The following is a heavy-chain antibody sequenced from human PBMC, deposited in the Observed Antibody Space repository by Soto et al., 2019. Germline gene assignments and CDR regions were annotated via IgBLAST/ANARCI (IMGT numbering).Heavy chain of an antibody. CDR1: GLTFSSYA. D-gene: IGHD6-19*01. Sequence: GGSMRLSCAASGLTFSSYAMSWVRQAPGKGLEWVSAISGSGGSTYYADSVKGRFTISRDNSKNTLYLQMNSLRAEDTAVYYCAKYYRRITVAEGWYFDYWGQGTLVTVSS. J-gene: IGHJ4*02. CDR3: AKYYRRITVAEGWYFDY. CDR2: ISGSGGST. V-gene: IGHV3-23*01.